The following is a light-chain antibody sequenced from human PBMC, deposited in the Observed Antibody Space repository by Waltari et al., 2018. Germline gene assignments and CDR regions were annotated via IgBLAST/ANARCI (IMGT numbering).Light chain of an antibody. J-gene: IGLJ2*01. CDR3: ASYTSTNTVV. V-gene: IGLV2-14*01. Sequence: QSALTQPASVSGSPGQSITISCTGTNHDIGYYHFVSWYHRPPGKAPTLMIFDVTRWSSGVSHRFSGSKSGNTASLTISGLQPEDEADYFCASYTSTNTVVFGGGTRVTVL. CDR1: NHDIGYYHF. CDR2: DVT.